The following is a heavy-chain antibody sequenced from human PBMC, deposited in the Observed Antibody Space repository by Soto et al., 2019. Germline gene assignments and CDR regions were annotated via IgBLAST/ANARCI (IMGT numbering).Heavy chain of an antibody. J-gene: IGHJ4*02. V-gene: IGHV1-69*01. CDR2: IIPFFGTP. Sequence: QVQLVQSVAEVKKPGSSVKVSCKASGDSFSSYAISWVRQAPGHGLEWMGRIIPFFGTPNYAQRVKGRVTITADESTSTANMELTSLRSDDTAGYYCATGCDSDETCALAYWGLGTLVTASS. D-gene: IGHD2-21*01. CDR3: ATGCDSDETCALAY. CDR1: GDSFSSYA.